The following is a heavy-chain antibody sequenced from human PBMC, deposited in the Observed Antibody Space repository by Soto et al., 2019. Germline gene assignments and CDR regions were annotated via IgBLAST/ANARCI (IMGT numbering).Heavy chain of an antibody. CDR2: ISYDGSNK. D-gene: IGHD5-12*01. CDR1: GFTFSSYA. CDR3: ARDGYNHGFDY. Sequence: QVQLVESGGGMVQPGRSLRLSCAASGFTFSSYAMHWVRQAPAKGLEWVAVISYDGSNKYYADSVKGRFTISRDNSKNTLYLQMNSLRAEDTAVYYCARDGYNHGFDYWGQGTLVTVSS. J-gene: IGHJ4*02. V-gene: IGHV3-30-3*01.